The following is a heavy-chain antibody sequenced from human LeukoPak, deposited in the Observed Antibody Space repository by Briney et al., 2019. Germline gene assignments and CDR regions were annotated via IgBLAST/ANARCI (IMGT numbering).Heavy chain of an antibody. CDR1: GDSVSTNTST. D-gene: IGHD6-13*01. J-gene: IGHJ4*02. CDR2: TYYRSKWYN. Sequence: SQTLSLTCAISGDSVSTNTSTWNWIRQSPSRGLEWLGRTYYRSKWYNDYAVSVKSRIIINPDTSKNQFSLQLSSVTPEDTAVYYCARMHVAANDYWGQGTLVTVSS. V-gene: IGHV6-1*01. CDR3: ARMHVAANDY.